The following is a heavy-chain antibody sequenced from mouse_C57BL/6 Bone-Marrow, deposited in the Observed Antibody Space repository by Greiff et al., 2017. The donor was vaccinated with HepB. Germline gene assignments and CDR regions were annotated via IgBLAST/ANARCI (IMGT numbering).Heavy chain of an antibody. D-gene: IGHD4-1*01. CDR2: IYPGDGDT. CDR3: AGPRTGTTFDY. CDR1: GYAFSSSW. Sequence: VKLMESGPELVKPGASVKISCKASGYAFSSSWMNWVKQRPGKGLEWIGRIYPGDGDTNYNGKFKGKATLTADKSSSTAYMQLSSLTSEDSAVYFCAGPRTGTTFDYWGQGTTLTVSS. J-gene: IGHJ2*01. V-gene: IGHV1-82*01.